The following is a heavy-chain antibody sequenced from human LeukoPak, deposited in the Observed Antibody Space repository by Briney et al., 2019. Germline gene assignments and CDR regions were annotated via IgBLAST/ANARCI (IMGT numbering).Heavy chain of an antibody. CDR3: ARDRRNSGYDKSYYYYYGMDV. D-gene: IGHD5-12*01. Sequence: PSETLSLTCAVYGGSFSGYYWSWIRQPPGKGLEWIGEINHRGSTNCNPSLKSRVTISVDTSKNQFSLKLSSVTAADTAVYYCARDRRNSGYDKSYYYYYGMDVWGKGTTVTVSS. V-gene: IGHV4-34*01. CDR2: INHRGST. CDR1: GGSFSGYY. J-gene: IGHJ6*04.